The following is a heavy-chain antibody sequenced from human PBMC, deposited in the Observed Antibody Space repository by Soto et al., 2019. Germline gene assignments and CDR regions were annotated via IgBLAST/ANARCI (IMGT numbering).Heavy chain of an antibody. V-gene: IGHV1-69*08. CDR2: IIPILGIA. J-gene: IGHJ6*03. CDR3: AREATVTTGDYYYYYMDV. CDR1: GGTFSSYT. Sequence: QVQLVQSGAEVKKPGSSVKVSCKASGGTFSSYTISWVRQAPGQGLEWMGRIIPILGIANYAQKFQGRVTITAAKSTSTAYMELSRLRSEDTAVYYCAREATVTTGDYYYYYMDVWGKGTTVTVSS. D-gene: IGHD4-17*01.